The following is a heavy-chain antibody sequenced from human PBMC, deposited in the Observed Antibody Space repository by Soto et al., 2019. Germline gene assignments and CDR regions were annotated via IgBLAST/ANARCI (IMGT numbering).Heavy chain of an antibody. J-gene: IGHJ5*02. D-gene: IGHD6-19*01. Sequence: GGSLRLSCTASGFTFGDYAMSWVRQAPGKGLEWVGFIRSKAYGGTTEYAASVKGRFTISRDDSKSIAYLQMNSLKTEDTAVYSCNYKIMQWLVSPFDPWGQGTLVTVSS. CDR3: NYKIMQWLVSPFDP. CDR1: GFTFGDYA. CDR2: IRSKAYGGTT. V-gene: IGHV3-49*04.